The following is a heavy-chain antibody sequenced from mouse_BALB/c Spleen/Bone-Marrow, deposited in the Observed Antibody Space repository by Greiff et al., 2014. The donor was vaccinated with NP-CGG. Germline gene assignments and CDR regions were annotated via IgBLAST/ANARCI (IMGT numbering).Heavy chain of an antibody. V-gene: IGHV1S22*01. D-gene: IGHD2-2*01. CDR1: GYTFTSYW. CDR3: TRGEVYSACDTAWIAY. Sequence: LQQSGSELVRPGASVKLSCKASGYTFTSYWMHWVKQRPGQGLEWIGNIYPGSGSTNYDEKFKSKATLTVDTSSSTAYMQLSGLTSEDSAVYYCTRGEVYSACDTAWIAYWGQGTLVTVSA. CDR2: IYPGSGST. J-gene: IGHJ3*01.